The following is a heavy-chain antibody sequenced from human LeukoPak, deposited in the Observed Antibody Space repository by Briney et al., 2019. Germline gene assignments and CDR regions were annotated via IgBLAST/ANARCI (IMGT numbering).Heavy chain of an antibody. V-gene: IGHV3-74*01. CDR1: GLTFNIFW. J-gene: IGHJ4*02. CDR3: ATGHNYGYNY. D-gene: IGHD5-18*01. CDR2: IKGDGSST. Sequence: GGSLRLSCAASGLTFNIFWMHWVRQAPGKGLVWVSLIKGDGSSTTYMDSVKGRFIISRDNAKNTLYLQMNSLRTEDTAVYYCATGHNYGYNYWGQGTLVTVSP.